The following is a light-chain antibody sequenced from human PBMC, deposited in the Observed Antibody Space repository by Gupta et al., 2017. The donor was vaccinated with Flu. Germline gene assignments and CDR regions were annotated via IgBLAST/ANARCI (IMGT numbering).Light chain of an antibody. CDR1: QSVLHGNGYHY. J-gene: IGKJ2*01. Sequence: IVMTHSPLSLSVTPGEPASISCRSSQSVLHGNGYHYLDWYLQKPGQSPQLLIYLVSTRASGVADRFSGSGSATDFTLKSSRVEAEDAGRDDGMHGDTFGQGTKLEI. CDR3: MHGDT. CDR2: LVS. V-gene: IGKV2-28*01.